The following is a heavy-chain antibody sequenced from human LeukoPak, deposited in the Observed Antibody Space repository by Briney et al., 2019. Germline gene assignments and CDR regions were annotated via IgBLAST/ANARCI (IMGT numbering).Heavy chain of an antibody. V-gene: IGHV3-30-3*01. D-gene: IGHD2-15*01. J-gene: IGHJ4*02. CDR2: ISYDGSNK. Sequence: GGSLRLSCAASGFTFSGYAMHWVRQAQGKGLEWVAVISYDGSNKYYADSVKGRFTISRDNSKNTLYLQMNSLRAEDTAVYYCARESIAQLDYWGQGTLVTVSS. CDR3: ARESIAQLDY. CDR1: GFTFSGYA.